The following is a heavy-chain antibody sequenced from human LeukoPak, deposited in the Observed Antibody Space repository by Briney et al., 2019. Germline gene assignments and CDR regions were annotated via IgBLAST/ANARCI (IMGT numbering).Heavy chain of an antibody. J-gene: IGHJ6*02. Sequence: PGGSLRLSCAASGFTFSSYSMNWVRQAPGKGLEWVSSISSSSSYIYYVDSVKGRFTISRDNAKNSLYLQMNSLRAEDTAVYYCARDPGMTTVTEYYYYYYGMDVWGQGTTVTVSS. CDR3: ARDPGMTTVTEYYYYYYGMDV. D-gene: IGHD4-17*01. CDR1: GFTFSSYS. V-gene: IGHV3-21*01. CDR2: ISSSSSYI.